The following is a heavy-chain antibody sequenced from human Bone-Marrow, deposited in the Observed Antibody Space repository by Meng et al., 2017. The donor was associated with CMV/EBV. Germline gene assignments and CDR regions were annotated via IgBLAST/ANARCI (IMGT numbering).Heavy chain of an antibody. CDR3: AREGRYCSSTSCAITIFGVDYYYYYGMDV. J-gene: IGHJ6*02. CDR1: GFTFSSYD. Sequence: GESLKISCAACGFTFSSYDMHWVRQATGKGLEWVSAIGTAGDTYYPGSVKGQFTISRENAKNSLYLQMNSLRAGDTAVYYCAREGRYCSSTSCAITIFGVDYYYYYGMDVWGQGTTVTVSS. V-gene: IGHV3-13*03. CDR2: IGTAGDT. D-gene: IGHD2-2*01.